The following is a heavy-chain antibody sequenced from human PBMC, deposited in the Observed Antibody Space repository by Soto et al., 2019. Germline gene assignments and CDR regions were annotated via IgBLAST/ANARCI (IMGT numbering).Heavy chain of an antibody. CDR2: IYATGTT. V-gene: IGHV4-4*07. D-gene: IGHD1-1*01. J-gene: IGHJ5*02. CDR1: GASISGYY. Sequence: SETLSLTCTVSGASISGYYWSWIRKSAGKGLEWIGRIYATGTTDYNPSLKSRVMMSVDTSKKQFSLKLRSVTAADTAVYYCVRDGTKTLRDWFDTWGQGISVTVSS. CDR3: VRDGTKTLRDWFDT.